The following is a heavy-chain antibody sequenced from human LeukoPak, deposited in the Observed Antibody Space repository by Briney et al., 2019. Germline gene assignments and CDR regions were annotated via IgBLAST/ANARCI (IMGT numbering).Heavy chain of an antibody. D-gene: IGHD3-10*01. Sequence: QPGGALRLSCATPGFTFSSYGMHWVRQAPAKGLEWVAVKWYDGSNKYYADSVKGRFTISRDNSKNTLYLQMNSLRAEDTAVYYCARDSDYPDYWGQGTLVTVSS. V-gene: IGHV3-33*01. J-gene: IGHJ4*02. CDR1: GFTFSSYG. CDR3: ARDSDYPDY. CDR2: KWYDGSNK.